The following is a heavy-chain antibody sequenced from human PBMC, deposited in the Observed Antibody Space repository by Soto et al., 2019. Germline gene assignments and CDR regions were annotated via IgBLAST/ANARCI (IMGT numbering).Heavy chain of an antibody. D-gene: IGHD1-26*01. CDR2: IYSNGGT. J-gene: IGHJ6*02. CDR3: VRQGIGALHGLVDV. Sequence: QVQLQASGPGLVKPSDTLSLTCTVSGDSIGTYNWGWIRQPPGKRLEWIGYIYSNGGTSYNPALKSRVTISAYTSTKQFSLRLRSVTAAGTAVYYCVRQGIGALHGLVDVWGQGTTVTVSS. V-gene: IGHV4-59*08. CDR1: GDSIGTYN.